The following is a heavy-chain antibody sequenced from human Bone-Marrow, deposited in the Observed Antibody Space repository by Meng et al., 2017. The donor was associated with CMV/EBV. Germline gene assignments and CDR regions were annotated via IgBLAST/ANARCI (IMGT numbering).Heavy chain of an antibody. J-gene: IGHJ5*02. CDR3: ARVWQQLARYNWFDP. CDR1: GYTFTGYY. CDR2: INPNSGGT. Sequence: ASVKVSCKASGYTFTGYYMHWVRQAPGQGLEWMGWINPNSGGTNYAQKFQGRVTMTRDTSISTAYMELSRLRSDDTAVYYCARVWQQLARYNWFDPWGQGNRVT. D-gene: IGHD6-13*01. V-gene: IGHV1-2*02.